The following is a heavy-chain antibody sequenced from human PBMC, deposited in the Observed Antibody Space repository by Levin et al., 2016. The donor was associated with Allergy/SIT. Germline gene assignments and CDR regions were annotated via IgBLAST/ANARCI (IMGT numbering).Heavy chain of an antibody. CDR3: AKGDYRDFSVGS. CDR2: ISDSGGKT. CDR1: GFTFRWFW. J-gene: IGHJ4*02. V-gene: IGHV3-23*01. D-gene: IGHD4-17*01. Sequence: GGSLRLSCVASGFTFRWFWMSWVRQAPGKGLEWVLGISDSGGKTYNADSVKGRFTISRDNSKNTLYLQMNSLRAEDTAVYYCAKGDYRDFSVGSWGPGALVTVSS.